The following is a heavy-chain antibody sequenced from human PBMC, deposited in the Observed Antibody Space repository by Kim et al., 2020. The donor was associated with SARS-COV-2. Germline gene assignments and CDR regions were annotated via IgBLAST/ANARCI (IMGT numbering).Heavy chain of an antibody. Sequence: SETLSLTCAVYGGSFSGYYWSWIRQPPGKGLEWIGEINHSGSTNYNPSLKSRVTISVDTSKNQFSLKLSSVTAADTAVYYCARGRNEGSSATWGGSNWFDPWGQGTLVTVSS. D-gene: IGHD6-6*01. J-gene: IGHJ5*02. V-gene: IGHV4-34*01. CDR2: INHSGST. CDR3: ARGRNEGSSATWGGSNWFDP. CDR1: GGSFSGYY.